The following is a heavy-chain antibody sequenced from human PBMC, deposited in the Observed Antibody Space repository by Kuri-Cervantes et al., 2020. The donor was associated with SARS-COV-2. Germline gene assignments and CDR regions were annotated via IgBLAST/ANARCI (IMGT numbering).Heavy chain of an antibody. V-gene: IGHV1-69*13. Sequence: SVKVSCKASGGTFSSYSVNWVRQVPGQGLEWMGRIIPTFDTATYAQKFQGRVIFTADESSSTAYMEVNSLTSEDTAVYFCARSQGYCTANSCSWNWFDPWGQGTQVTVSS. CDR3: ARSQGYCTANSCSWNWFDP. D-gene: IGHD2-8*02. CDR1: GGTFSSYS. J-gene: IGHJ5*02. CDR2: IIPTFDTA.